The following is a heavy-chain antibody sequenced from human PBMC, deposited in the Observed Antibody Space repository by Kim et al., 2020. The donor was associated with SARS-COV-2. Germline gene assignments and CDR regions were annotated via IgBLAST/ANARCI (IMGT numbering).Heavy chain of an antibody. J-gene: IGHJ4*02. CDR2: ISGSGGST. V-gene: IGHV3-23*01. CDR1: GFTFSIYA. D-gene: IGHD6-19*01. Sequence: GGSLRLSCAASGFTFSIYAMSWVRQAPGKGLEWVSVISGSGGSTYYADSVKGRFTISRDNSKNTLYLQMNSLRAEDTAVYYCAKGSSLGAVAGKGVYFDYWCQGILVTVSS. CDR3: AKGSSLGAVAGKGVYFDY.